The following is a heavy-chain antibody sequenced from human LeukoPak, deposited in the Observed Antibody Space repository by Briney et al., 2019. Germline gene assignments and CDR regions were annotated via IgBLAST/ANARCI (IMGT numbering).Heavy chain of an antibody. CDR3: ATYRQVLLPFES. CDR2: ITGSGGSA. Sequence: PGGSLRLSCAASGFAFSTSGMTWVRQAPGKGLEWVSTITGSGGSAYYADSVRGRFTISRDNSKSTLSLQMNSLRAEDTAIYYCATYRQVLLPFESWGQGTLVTVSS. V-gene: IGHV3-23*01. D-gene: IGHD2-8*02. CDR1: GFAFSTSG. J-gene: IGHJ4*02.